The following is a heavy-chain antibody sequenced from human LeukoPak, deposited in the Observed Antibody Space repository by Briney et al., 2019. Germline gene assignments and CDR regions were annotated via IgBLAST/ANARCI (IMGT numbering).Heavy chain of an antibody. V-gene: IGHV5-51*01. CDR3: ARLGRYDVLTGPDY. D-gene: IGHD3-9*01. CDR1: GYNFTNYW. Sequence: GESLKISCQGSGYNFTNYWIGWVRQTPGKGLXXXXXIYPGESDPRYSPSFQGQVTISADKSINTAYLRWGSLKAADTAMYYCARLGRYDVLTGPDYWGQGALVTVSS. J-gene: IGHJ4*02. CDR2: IYPGESDP.